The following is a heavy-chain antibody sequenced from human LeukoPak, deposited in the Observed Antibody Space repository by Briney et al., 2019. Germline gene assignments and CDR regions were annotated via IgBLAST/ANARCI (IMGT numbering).Heavy chain of an antibody. CDR2: ILYDGGNE. V-gene: IGHV3-30*03. J-gene: IGHJ4*02. D-gene: IGHD4-17*01. CDR3: AGYDYGDLGPLKY. Sequence: PGGSLRLSCAVSGFTFSHYGMHWVRQAPGKGLEWVAVILYDGGNEYYADSVKGRFTISRDNSKNTLYLQMNSLRPEDTAVYYCAGYDYGDLGPLKYWAQGTLVTVSS. CDR1: GFTFSHYG.